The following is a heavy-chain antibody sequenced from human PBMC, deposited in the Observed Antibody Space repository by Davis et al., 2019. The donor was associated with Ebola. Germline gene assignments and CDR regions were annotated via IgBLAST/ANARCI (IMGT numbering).Heavy chain of an antibody. CDR2: INPNSGGT. CDR1: GYTFTGYY. D-gene: IGHD3-10*01. J-gene: IGHJ3*02. CDR3: ARGFRDGSGSEWAFDI. Sequence: ASVKVSCKASGYTFTGYYMHWVRQAPGQGLEWMGWINPNSGGTSYAQKFQGRVTLTRDASISTAYMELSRLTYDDTAVYYCARGFRDGSGSEWAFDIWGQGTMVIVSS. V-gene: IGHV1-2*02.